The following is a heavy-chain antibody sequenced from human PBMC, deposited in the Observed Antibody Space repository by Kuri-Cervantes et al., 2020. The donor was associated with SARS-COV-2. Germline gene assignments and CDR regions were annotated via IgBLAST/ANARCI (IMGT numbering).Heavy chain of an antibody. Sequence: GGSLRLSCKGSGYSFTSYWIGWVRQMPGKGLEWMGIIYPGDSNTRYSPSFQGQVTIPADKSITTAYLQWSSLKASDTAMYYCARHLGVGATRFFDYWGQGTLVTVSS. CDR1: GYSFTSYW. CDR3: ARHLGVGATRFFDY. D-gene: IGHD1-26*01. V-gene: IGHV5-51*01. J-gene: IGHJ4*02. CDR2: IYPGDSNT.